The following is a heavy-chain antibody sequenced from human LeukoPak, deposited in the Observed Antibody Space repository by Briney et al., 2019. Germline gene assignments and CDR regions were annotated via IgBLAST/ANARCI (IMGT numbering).Heavy chain of an antibody. CDR3: AREGSSTSFYYMDV. D-gene: IGHD2-2*01. Sequence: GSLRLSCAASGFTFSSYWMSWVRQAPGKGLEWVANIKQDGSEKYYVDSVKGRFTISRDNAKNSLYLQMNSLRAEDTAVYYCAREGSSTSFYYMDVWGKGTTVTVSS. V-gene: IGHV3-7*01. CDR1: GFTFSSYW. CDR2: IKQDGSEK. J-gene: IGHJ6*03.